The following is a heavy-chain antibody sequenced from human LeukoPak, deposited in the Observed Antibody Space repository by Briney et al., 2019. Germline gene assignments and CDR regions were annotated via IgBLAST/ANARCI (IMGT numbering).Heavy chain of an antibody. D-gene: IGHD3-16*01. CDR2: IYHSGST. Sequence: SETLSLTCTVSGYSISSGYYWGWIRQPPGKGLEWIGSIYHSGSTYYNPSLKSRVTISVDTSKNQFSLKLSSVTAADTAVSYCARGMNDYVWGSYDYWGQGTLVTVSS. CDR1: GYSISSGYY. V-gene: IGHV4-38-2*02. CDR3: ARGMNDYVWGSYDY. J-gene: IGHJ4*02.